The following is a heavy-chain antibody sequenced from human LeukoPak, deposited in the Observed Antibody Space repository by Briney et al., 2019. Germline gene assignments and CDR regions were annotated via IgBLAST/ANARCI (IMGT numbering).Heavy chain of an antibody. V-gene: IGHV1-2*02. CDR3: ARLGISFYDILTSYYFDP. D-gene: IGHD3-9*01. CDR2: INPYSGVT. CDR1: GYTFTGYY. J-gene: IGHJ5*02. Sequence: ASVKVSCKASGYTFTGYYMHWVRQAPGQGLEGMGWINPYSGVTNFAQNFQGRVTMTRDTSISTAYMELSRLRSDDTAVYYCARLGISFYDILTSYYFDPWGQGTLVTVSS.